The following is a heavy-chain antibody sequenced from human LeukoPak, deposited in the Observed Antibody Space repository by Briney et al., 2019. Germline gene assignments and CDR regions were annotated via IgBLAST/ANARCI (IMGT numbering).Heavy chain of an antibody. J-gene: IGHJ4*02. D-gene: IGHD5-18*01. CDR3: ARGGYSYGGYFDY. CDR2: INHSGST. Sequence: SETLSLTCAVYGGSFSGYYWSWIRQPPGKGLEWIGEINHSGSTNYNPSLKSRVTISVDTSKNQFSLKLSSVTAADTAVYYCARGGYSYGGYFDYWGQGTLVTVSS. CDR1: GGSFSGYY. V-gene: IGHV4-34*01.